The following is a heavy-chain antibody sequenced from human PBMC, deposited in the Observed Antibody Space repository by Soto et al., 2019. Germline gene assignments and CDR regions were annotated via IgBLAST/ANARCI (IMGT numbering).Heavy chain of an antibody. D-gene: IGHD4-17*01. J-gene: IGHJ4*02. CDR1: GFTFSSYS. V-gene: IGHV3-21*04. Sequence: PGGSLRLSCAASGFTFSSYSMNWVRQAPGKGLEWVSSISSSSSYIYYADSVKGRFTISRDNAKNSLYLQMNSLRPEDTALYYCAKDMKWGGMTTIHYFDSWGQGT. CDR3: AKDMKWGGMTTIHYFDS. CDR2: ISSSSSYI.